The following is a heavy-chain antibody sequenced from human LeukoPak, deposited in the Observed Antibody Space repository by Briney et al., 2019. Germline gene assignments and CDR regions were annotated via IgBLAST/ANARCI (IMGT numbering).Heavy chain of an antibody. V-gene: IGHV3-21*01. D-gene: IGHD5-12*01. CDR3: ARETGLRRLRRENAFDI. Sequence: GGSLRLSCAASGFTFSSYSMNWVRQAPGKGLEWVSSISSSSSYIYYADSVKGRFTISRDNAKNSLYLQMNSLRAEDTAVYYCARETGLRRLRRENAFDIWGQGTMVTVSS. CDR1: GFTFSSYS. J-gene: IGHJ3*02. CDR2: ISSSSSYI.